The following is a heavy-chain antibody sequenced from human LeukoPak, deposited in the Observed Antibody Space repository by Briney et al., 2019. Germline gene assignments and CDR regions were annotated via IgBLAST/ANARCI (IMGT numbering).Heavy chain of an antibody. CDR2: ISGSGGST. V-gene: IGHV3-23*01. D-gene: IGHD2-15*01. CDR1: GFTFSSYA. CDR3: AKELRPNDY. Sequence: SGGSLRLSCAASGFTFSSYAMSWVRQAPGKGLDWVSAISGSGGSTYNADSVKGRFTISRDNSKNTLYLQMNSLRAEDTAVYFCAKELRPNDYWGQGTLVTVSS. J-gene: IGHJ4*02.